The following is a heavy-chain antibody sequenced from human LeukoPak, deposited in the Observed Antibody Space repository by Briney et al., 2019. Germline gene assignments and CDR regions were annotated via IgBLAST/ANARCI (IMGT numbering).Heavy chain of an antibody. CDR1: GFAFNNYA. Sequence: GGSLRLSCAASGFAFNNYAMSWVRQAPGKGLEWVSGISDSGGSTHYADSVKGRFTISRDNSKNTLYLQMNSLRAEDMAVYYCARIEWERLGRAFDIWGQGTMVTVSS. CDR3: ARIEWERLGRAFDI. CDR2: ISDSGGST. D-gene: IGHD1-26*01. V-gene: IGHV3-23*01. J-gene: IGHJ3*02.